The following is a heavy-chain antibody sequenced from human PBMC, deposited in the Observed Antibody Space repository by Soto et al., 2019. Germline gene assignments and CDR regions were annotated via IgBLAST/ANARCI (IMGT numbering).Heavy chain of an antibody. CDR1: GASISTGMHY. CDR2: MYKTGET. D-gene: IGHD2-21*02. CDR3: MKDFESGDCLGMYA. J-gene: IGHJ6*02. Sequence: ETLSVTCTVSGASISTGMHYWDWVRQPPGKALEFIGYMYKTGETLLNSSLKSRVTLSMETSKNQFSLTLRSVTAADTDVHICMKDFESGDCLGMYAWARGNTLTVSS. V-gene: IGHV4-61*01.